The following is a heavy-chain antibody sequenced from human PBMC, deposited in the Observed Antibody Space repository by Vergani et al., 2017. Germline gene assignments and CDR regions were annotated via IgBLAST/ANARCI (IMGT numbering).Heavy chain of an antibody. D-gene: IGHD3-10*01. V-gene: IGHV4-30-4*08. Sequence: QVQLQESGPGLVKPSQTLSLTCTVSGGSISSGDYYWSWIRQPPGKGLEWIGYIYYSGSTYYNPSLKSRVTISVDTSKNQFSLKLSSVTAADTAVYYCARVSRWFEELSCFDYWGQGTLVTVSS. CDR2: IYYSGST. CDR1: GGSISSGDYY. CDR3: ARVSRWFEELSCFDY. J-gene: IGHJ4*02.